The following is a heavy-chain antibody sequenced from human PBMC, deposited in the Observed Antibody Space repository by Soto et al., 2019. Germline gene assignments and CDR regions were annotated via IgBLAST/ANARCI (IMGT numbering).Heavy chain of an antibody. CDR2: ISHSDRS. V-gene: IGHV4-59*13. CDR3: ARVAMENYCDMWRGCNAYALDV. Sequence: PSETLSLTCAVSGDSMRSFCWRWIRHPQGTGLEFIGSISHSDRSEYIPSVKDRISLSVDVSKNQFSLHLKSMKAVDTDVYYCARVAMENYCDMWRGCNAYALDVWGQGTTVT. J-gene: IGHJ6*01. D-gene: IGHD3-9*01. CDR1: GDSMRSFC.